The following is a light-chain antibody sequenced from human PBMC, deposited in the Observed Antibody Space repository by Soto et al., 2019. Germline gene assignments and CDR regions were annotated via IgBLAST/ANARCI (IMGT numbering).Light chain of an antibody. CDR3: QQYYSTPET. V-gene: IGKV4-1*01. J-gene: IGKJ1*01. CDR1: QTVLYSSNNKKY. CDR2: WAS. Sequence: DIVMTQSPDSLAVSLGERATINCKSSQTVLYSSNNKKYLPWYQQKPGQPPKLLIYWASTRESGVPDRFSGSGSGTDFTLTISSLQAEDVAIYYCQQYYSTPETFGQGTKVEIK.